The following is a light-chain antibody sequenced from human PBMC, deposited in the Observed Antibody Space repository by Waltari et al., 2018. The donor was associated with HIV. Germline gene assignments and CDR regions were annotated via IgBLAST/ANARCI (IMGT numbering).Light chain of an antibody. J-gene: IGKJ2*01. CDR3: MQGTYWPYT. Sequence: VGWTQSPLSLPATLRKRAPSPSGPVQSLVYSDGNTYLNWFQQRPGQSPRRLIYKVSKRDSGVPDRFSGSGSGTDFTLKISRVEAEDVGIYYCMQGTYWPYTFGQGTKLEIK. V-gene: IGKV2-30*01. CDR1: QSLVYSDGNTY. CDR2: KVS.